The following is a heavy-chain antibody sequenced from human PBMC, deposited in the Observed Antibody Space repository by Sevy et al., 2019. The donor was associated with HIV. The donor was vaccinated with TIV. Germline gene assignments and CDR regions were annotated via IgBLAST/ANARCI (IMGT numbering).Heavy chain of an antibody. J-gene: IGHJ6*02. CDR2: IIPIFGTA. V-gene: IGHV1-69*13. CDR1: GGTFSSYA. Sequence: ASVKVSCKASGGTFSSYAISWVRQAPGQGLEWMGGIIPIFGTANYAQKFQGRVTITADESTSTAYMEMSSLRSEDTAVYYCASGSYYDILTGYHTGGRHDYYGMDVRGQGTTVTVSS. CDR3: ASGSYYDILTGYHTGGRHDYYGMDV. D-gene: IGHD3-9*01.